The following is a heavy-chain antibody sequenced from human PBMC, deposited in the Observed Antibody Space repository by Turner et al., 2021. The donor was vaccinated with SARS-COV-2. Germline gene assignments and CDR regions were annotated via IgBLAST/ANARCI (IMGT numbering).Heavy chain of an antibody. CDR1: GFTFSIYW. D-gene: IGHD6-13*01. V-gene: IGHV3-7*01. CDR2: IKQDGSEK. CDR3: ARVPSSSWYFDY. J-gene: IGHJ4*02. Sequence: EVQLVESRGVLVQRGGSLRLSCAASGFTFSIYWMSWVRQAPGKGLEWVANIKQDGSEKYYVDSVKGRFTISRDNAKNSLYLQMNSLRAEDTAVYYCARVPSSSWYFDYWGQGTLVTVSS.